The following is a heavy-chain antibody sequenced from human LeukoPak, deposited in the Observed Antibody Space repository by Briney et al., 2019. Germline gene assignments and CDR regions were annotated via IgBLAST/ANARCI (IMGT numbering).Heavy chain of an antibody. V-gene: IGHV1-69*05. Sequence: ASVKVSCKASVGTFSSYAISWVRQAPGQGLEWMGGIIPIFGTANYAQKFQGRVTITTDESTSTAYMELSSLRSEDTAVYYCARVTRSGGAFDIWGQGTMVTVSS. J-gene: IGHJ3*02. CDR1: VGTFSSYA. CDR3: ARVTRSGGAFDI. CDR2: IIPIFGTA. D-gene: IGHD3-3*01.